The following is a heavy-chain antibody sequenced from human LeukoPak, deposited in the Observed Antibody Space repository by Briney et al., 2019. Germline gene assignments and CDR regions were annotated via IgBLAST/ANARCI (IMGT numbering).Heavy chain of an antibody. CDR3: ARIGFKGDCSGGSCRAPPDY. D-gene: IGHD2-15*01. CDR2: ISSSGSTI. J-gene: IGHJ4*02. CDR1: GFTFSSYE. Sequence: GGSLRLSCAASGFTFSSYEMNWVRQAPGKGLEWVSYISSSGSTIYYADSVKGRFTISRDNAKNSLYLQMSSLRAEDTAVYYCARIGFKGDCSGGSCRAPPDYWGQGTLVTVSS. V-gene: IGHV3-48*03.